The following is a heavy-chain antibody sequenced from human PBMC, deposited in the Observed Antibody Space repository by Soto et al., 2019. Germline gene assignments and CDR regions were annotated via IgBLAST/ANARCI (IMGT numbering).Heavy chain of an antibody. CDR1: GFTFSSYS. D-gene: IGHD3-9*01. CDR2: ISSSSSTI. CDR3: AREADILNWFDP. V-gene: IGHV3-48*01. J-gene: IGHJ5*02. Sequence: GGSLRLSCAASGFTFSSYSMNWVRQAPGKGLEWVSYISSSSSTIYYADSVKGRFTISRDNAKNSLYLQMNSLRAEDTAVYYCAREADILNWFDPWGQGTLVTVPQ.